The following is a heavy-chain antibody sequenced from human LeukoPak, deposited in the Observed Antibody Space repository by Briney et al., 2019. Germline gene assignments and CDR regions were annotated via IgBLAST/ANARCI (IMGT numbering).Heavy chain of an antibody. V-gene: IGHV1-2*06. CDR3: AREFVVVVAAFEP. CDR1: GYTFIGYY. CDR2: INPNSGGT. Sequence: GASVKVSCKASGYTFIGYYMHWVRQAPGQGLEWMGRINPNSGGTNYAQKFQGRVTMTRDTSISTAYMELSRLRSDDTAVYYCAREFVVVVAAFEPWGQGTLVTVSS. D-gene: IGHD2-15*01. J-gene: IGHJ5*02.